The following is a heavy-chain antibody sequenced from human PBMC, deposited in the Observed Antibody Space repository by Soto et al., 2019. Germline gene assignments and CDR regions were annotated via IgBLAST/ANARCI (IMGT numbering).Heavy chain of an antibody. CDR1: GFTFSSYG. V-gene: IGHV3-30*18. D-gene: IGHD3-22*01. CDR2: ISYDGSNK. Sequence: PGGSLRLSCAASGFTFSSYGMHWVRQAPGKGLEWVAVISYDGSNKYYADSVKGRFTISRDNSKNTLYLQMNSLRAEDTAVYYCAKDRIPYYYDSSGPFDYWGQGTLVTVS. J-gene: IGHJ4*02. CDR3: AKDRIPYYYDSSGPFDY.